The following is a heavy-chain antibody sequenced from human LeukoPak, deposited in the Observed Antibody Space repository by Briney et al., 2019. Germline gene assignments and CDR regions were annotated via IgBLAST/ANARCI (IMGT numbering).Heavy chain of an antibody. D-gene: IGHD3-22*01. CDR2: ISGSGVGT. Sequence: GGSLRLSCAASGFTFNNYAMTWVRQAPGKGLEWVSVISGSGVGTYYADSVKGRFTISRDNSKNILYLQMNSLRADDTAVYYCAKDRVVVITTPFDSWGQGTLVTVSS. J-gene: IGHJ4*02. CDR3: AKDRVVVITTPFDS. CDR1: GFTFNNYA. V-gene: IGHV3-23*01.